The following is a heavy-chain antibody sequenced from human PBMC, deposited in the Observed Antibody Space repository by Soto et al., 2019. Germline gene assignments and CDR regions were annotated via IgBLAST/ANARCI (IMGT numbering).Heavy chain of an antibody. J-gene: IGHJ3*02. CDR2: TRNKANSYTT. D-gene: IGHD4-17*01. Sequence: GGSLRLSCAASGFTFSDHYMDWVRQAPGKGLEWVGRTRNKANSYTTEYAASVKGRFTISRDDSKNSLYLQMNSLKTEDTAVYYCARERRGDYALGAFDIWGQGTMVTVSS. CDR3: ARERRGDYALGAFDI. CDR1: GFTFSDHY. V-gene: IGHV3-72*01.